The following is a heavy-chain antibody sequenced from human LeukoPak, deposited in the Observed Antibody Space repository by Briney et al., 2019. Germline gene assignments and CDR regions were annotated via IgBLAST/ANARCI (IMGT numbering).Heavy chain of an antibody. CDR1: GGSISSSSYY. CDR2: IYYSGST. Sequence: SETLSLTCTVSGGSISSSSYYWGWIRQPPGKGLEWIGSIYYSGSTYYNPSLKSRVTISVDTSKNQFSLKLSSVTAADTAVYYCARLEPQTVGYWGQGTLVTVSS. CDR3: ARLEPQTVGY. J-gene: IGHJ4*02. D-gene: IGHD1-14*01. V-gene: IGHV4-39*07.